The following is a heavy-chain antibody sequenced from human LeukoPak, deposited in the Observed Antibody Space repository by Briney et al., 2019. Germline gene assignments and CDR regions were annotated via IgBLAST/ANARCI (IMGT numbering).Heavy chain of an antibody. V-gene: IGHV3-11*06. D-gene: IGHD6-13*01. Sequence: NPGGSLRLSCAASGFTFNDYYMSWLRQAPGKGLEWVSYISRNSYTNYADSVKGRFTISRDNAKNSLYLQMASLRAEDTAVYYCARMGIAAVGAYYFDYWGQGTLVAVSS. J-gene: IGHJ4*02. CDR3: ARMGIAAVGAYYFDY. CDR1: GFTFNDYY. CDR2: ISRNSYT.